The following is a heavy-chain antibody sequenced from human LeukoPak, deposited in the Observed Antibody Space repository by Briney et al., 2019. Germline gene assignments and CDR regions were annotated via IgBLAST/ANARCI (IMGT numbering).Heavy chain of an antibody. J-gene: IGHJ4*02. V-gene: IGHV3-21*01. CDR3: ARDHRYGGLFDY. Sequence: PGGSLRLSCAASGFTLSSYSINWVRQAPGKGLEWVSSISSSSSYIYYADSVKGRFTISRDNARKSLYLQMNTLRAEDTAVYYCARDHRYGGLFDYWGQGILVTVSS. D-gene: IGHD1-1*01. CDR1: GFTLSSYS. CDR2: ISSSSSYI.